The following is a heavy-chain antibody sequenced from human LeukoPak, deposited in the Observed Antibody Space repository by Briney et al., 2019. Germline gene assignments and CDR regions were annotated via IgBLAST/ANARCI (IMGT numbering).Heavy chain of an antibody. CDR2: IYSDGST. CDR3: ARVVAVADS. J-gene: IGHJ4*02. D-gene: IGHD6-19*01. CDR1: GFTVSSNY. V-gene: IGHV3-66*01. Sequence: GGSLGLSCAASGFTVSSNYMSWVRQAPGKGLEWVSVIYSDGSTYYADSVRGRFTISRDNSKNTLYLQMNSLRDEDTAVYYCARVVAVADSWGQGTLVTVSS.